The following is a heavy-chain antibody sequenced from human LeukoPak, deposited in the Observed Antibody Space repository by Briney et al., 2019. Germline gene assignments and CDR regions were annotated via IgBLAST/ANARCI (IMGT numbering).Heavy chain of an antibody. V-gene: IGHV4-39*07. D-gene: IGHD6-19*01. CDR1: GGSISRGGYY. CDR3: ARGPRSGWFIDY. J-gene: IGHJ4*02. CDR2: INHSGST. Sequence: SETLSLTCTVSGGSISRGGYYWSWIRQPPGKGLEWIGKINHSGSTNYNPSLKSRVTISVDTSKNQFSLKLSSVTAADTAVYYCARGPRSGWFIDYWGQGTLVTVSS.